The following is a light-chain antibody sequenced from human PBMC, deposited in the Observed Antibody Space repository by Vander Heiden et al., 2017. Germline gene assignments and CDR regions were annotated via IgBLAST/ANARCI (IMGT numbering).Light chain of an antibody. V-gene: IGLV2-14*03. CDR3: SSCTSSGTLV. J-gene: IGLJ3*02. CDR2: DVR. CDR1: SSDVCAYNY. Sequence: QSALTQPASVSGSPGPSITISCTGTSSDVCAYNYVSWYQQLPGKTPKLMIYDVRNRPSGVSNRFSRSKSGNTASLTISGLQAEDEADYYCSSCTSSGTLVFGGGTKLTVL.